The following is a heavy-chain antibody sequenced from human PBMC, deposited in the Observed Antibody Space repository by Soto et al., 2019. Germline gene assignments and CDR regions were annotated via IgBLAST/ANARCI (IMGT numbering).Heavy chain of an antibody. Sequence: GESLKISCAASGFTFSSYAMSWVRQAPGKGLEWVSAISGSGGSTYYADSVKGRFTISRDNSKNTRYLQMNSLRAEDTAVYYCAKDHYSSSWYLLSPPHNLSYYGMDVWGQGTTVTVSS. J-gene: IGHJ6*02. CDR3: AKDHYSSSWYLLSPPHNLSYYGMDV. CDR1: GFTFSSYA. D-gene: IGHD6-13*01. V-gene: IGHV3-23*01. CDR2: ISGSGGST.